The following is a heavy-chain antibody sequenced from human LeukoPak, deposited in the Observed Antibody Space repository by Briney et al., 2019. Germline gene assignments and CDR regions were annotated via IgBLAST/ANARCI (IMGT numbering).Heavy chain of an antibody. D-gene: IGHD6-19*01. J-gene: IGHJ2*01. CDR2: IYHSGST. V-gene: IGHV4-59*01. CDR3: ARLQWLDDWHFDL. CDR1: SGSISSYC. Sequence: SETLSLTCTVSSGSISSYCWSWIRQPPGKGLEWIGCIYHSGSTNYNPSLKSRVTISVDTSKNQFSLKLTSVTAADTAVYYCARLQWLDDWHFDLWGRGTLVTVSS.